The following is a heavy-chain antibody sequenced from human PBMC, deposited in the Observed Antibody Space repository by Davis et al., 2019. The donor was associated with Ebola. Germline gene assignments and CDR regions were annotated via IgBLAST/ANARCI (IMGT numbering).Heavy chain of an antibody. CDR3: ARCRPGNYFDN. J-gene: IGHJ4*02. CDR2: IKEDGSAT. CDR1: GLTFSIYW. V-gene: IGHV3-7*01. Sequence: GESLKISCAASGLTFSIYWMTWVRQAPGKGLEWVANIKEDGSATYYVNSVKGRFTISRDNAKNSLNLQMSSLRAEDTAVYYCARCRPGNYFDNWGQGTLVTVSS.